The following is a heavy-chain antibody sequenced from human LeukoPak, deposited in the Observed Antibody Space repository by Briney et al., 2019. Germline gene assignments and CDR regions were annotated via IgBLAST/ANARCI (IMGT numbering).Heavy chain of an antibody. CDR3: AAEAAYYYDSRDAFDV. CDR1: GSTFTSSA. CDR2: IVVGSGNT. V-gene: IGHV1-58*01. Sequence: VASVKVSCKASGSTFTSSAVQWVRQARGQRLEWIGWIVVGSGNTNYAQKFQERVTITRDMSTSLVYMELSSLRSEDTAVYYCAAEAAYYYDSRDAFDVWGQGTMVTVSS. D-gene: IGHD3-22*01. J-gene: IGHJ3*01.